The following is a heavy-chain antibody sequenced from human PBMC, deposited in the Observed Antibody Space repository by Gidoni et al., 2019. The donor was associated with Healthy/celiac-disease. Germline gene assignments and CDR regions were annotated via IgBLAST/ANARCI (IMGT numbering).Heavy chain of an antibody. J-gene: IGHJ5*02. CDR3: AREGSGYDPLNWFDP. D-gene: IGHD5-12*01. Sequence: EVQLVESGGGLVQPGGSLRLSCAAYGFTFGSSWVHWFRHAPGKGRGWVSRIKSEGSSASYSNSVKGRFTISRDNAKNTLYLQMNSLRAEDTAVYYCAREGSGYDPLNWFDPWGQGTLVTVSS. CDR2: IKSEGSSA. CDR1: GFTFGSSW. V-gene: IGHV3-74*01.